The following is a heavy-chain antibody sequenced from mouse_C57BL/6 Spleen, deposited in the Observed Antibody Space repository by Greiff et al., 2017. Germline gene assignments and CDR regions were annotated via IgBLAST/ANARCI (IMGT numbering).Heavy chain of an antibody. J-gene: IGHJ3*01. CDR1: GYTFTSYW. D-gene: IGHD2-2*01. V-gene: IGHV1-55*01. CDR3: AIYYGYDGRFAY. CDR2: IYPGSGST. Sequence: QVQLQQPGAELVKPGASVKMSCKASGYTFTSYWITWVKQRPGQGLEWIGDIYPGSGSTNYNEKFKSKATLTVDTSSSTAYMQLSSLTSEDSAVYYCAIYYGYDGRFAYWGQGTLVTVSA.